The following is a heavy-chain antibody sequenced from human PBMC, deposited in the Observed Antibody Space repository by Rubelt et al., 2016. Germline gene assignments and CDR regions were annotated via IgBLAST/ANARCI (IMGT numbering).Heavy chain of an antibody. V-gene: IGHV3-33*01. D-gene: IGHD1-26*01. CDR2: LNWDGSST. CDR3: ARHGAYYYFGMDV. CDR1: GFTFSSYG. J-gene: IGHJ6*02. Sequence: QVQLVESGGGVVQPGRSLRLSCAASGFTFSSYGMHWVRQAPGKGLEWVAGLNWDGSSTTYAESVKGRFTVSRDNAKNSLFLQMNSLRSEDTALYDCARHGAYYYFGMDVWGQGTTVTVS.